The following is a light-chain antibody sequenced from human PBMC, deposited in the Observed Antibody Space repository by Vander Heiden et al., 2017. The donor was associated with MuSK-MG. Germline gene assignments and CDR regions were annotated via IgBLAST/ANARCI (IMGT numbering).Light chain of an antibody. CDR2: ATN. CDR3: ALFMGRGVSYV. Sequence: PRTLIYATNTRSSGVPARFSGSLLGSRAALTITGAQTEDDSYYYCALFMGRGVSYVFGPGTKVTVL. V-gene: IGLV8-61*01. J-gene: IGLJ1*01.